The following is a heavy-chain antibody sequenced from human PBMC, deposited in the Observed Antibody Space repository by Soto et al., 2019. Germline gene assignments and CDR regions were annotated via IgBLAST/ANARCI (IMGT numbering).Heavy chain of an antibody. V-gene: IGHV3-74*01. D-gene: IGHD6-19*01. J-gene: IGHJ5*02. Sequence: GGSLRLSCAASGFTFSSYWMHWVRQAPGKGLVWVSRINSDGSSTSYADSVEGRFTISRDNAKNTLYLQMNSLRAEDTAIYYCARAQLRSTGWYPWGQGTLVTVSS. CDR3: ARAQLRSTGWYP. CDR1: GFTFSSYW. CDR2: INSDGSST.